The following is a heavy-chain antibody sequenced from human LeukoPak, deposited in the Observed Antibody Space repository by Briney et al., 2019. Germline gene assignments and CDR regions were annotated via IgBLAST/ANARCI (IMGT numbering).Heavy chain of an antibody. D-gene: IGHD5-18*01. CDR3: ARARYSYDSYYYYGMDV. Sequence: SETLSLTCTVSGGSISSYYWSWIRQPAGKGLEWIGRIYTSGSTNYNPSLKSRVTMSVDTSKNQFSLKLSSVTAADTAVYYRARARYSYDSYYYYGMDVWGQGTTVTVSS. V-gene: IGHV4-4*07. CDR1: GGSISSYY. J-gene: IGHJ6*02. CDR2: IYTSGST.